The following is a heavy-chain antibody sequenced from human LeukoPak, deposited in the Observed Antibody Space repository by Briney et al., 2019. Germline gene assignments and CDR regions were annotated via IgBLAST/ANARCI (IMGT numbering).Heavy chain of an antibody. J-gene: IGHJ4*02. CDR2: IYYSGST. CDR3: AKVGAEGYFDY. V-gene: IGHV4-59*08. D-gene: IGHD1-26*01. CDR1: GGSISSYY. Sequence: SQTLPLTCTVSGGSISSYYWSWIRQPPGKGLEWIGYIYYSGSTNYNPSLKSRVTISVDTSKNQFSLKLSSVTAADTAVYYCAKVGAEGYFDYWGQGTLVTVSS.